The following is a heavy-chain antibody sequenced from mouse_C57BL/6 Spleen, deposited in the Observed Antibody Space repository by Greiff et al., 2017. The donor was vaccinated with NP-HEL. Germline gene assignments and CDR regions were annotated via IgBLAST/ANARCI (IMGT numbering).Heavy chain of an antibody. V-gene: IGHV1-55*01. CDR3: ARDHGNSWYFDV. CDR2: IYPGSGST. J-gene: IGHJ1*03. CDR1: GYTFTSYW. D-gene: IGHD2-1*01. Sequence: VQLKQPGAELVKPGASVKMSCKASGYTFTSYWITWVKQRPGQGLEWIGDIYPGSGSTNYNEKFKSKATLTVDTSSSTAYMQLSSLTSEDSAVYYCARDHGNSWYFDVWGTGTTVTVSS.